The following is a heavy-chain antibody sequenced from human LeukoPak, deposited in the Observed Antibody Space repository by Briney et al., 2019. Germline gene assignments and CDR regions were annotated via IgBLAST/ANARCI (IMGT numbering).Heavy chain of an antibody. Sequence: PGGSLRLSCAASGFTVSSNYMSWVRQAPGKGLEWVSVIYSGGSTYYADSVKGRFTISRDNSKNTLYLQMNSLRAEDTAVYYCARNGIRSSRGALDIWGQGTMVTVSS. CDR1: GFTVSSNY. J-gene: IGHJ3*02. D-gene: IGHD6-13*01. CDR3: ARNGIRSSRGALDI. V-gene: IGHV3-53*01. CDR2: IYSGGST.